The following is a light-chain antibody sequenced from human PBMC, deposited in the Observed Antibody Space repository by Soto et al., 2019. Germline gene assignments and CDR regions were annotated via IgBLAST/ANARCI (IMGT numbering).Light chain of an antibody. V-gene: IGLV1-44*01. Sequence: QSVLTQPPSASGTPGQRVSISCSGSASNIGSKAVNWYQQLPGAAPKLLIYSSFQRPSGVPARFSASKSGTSASLAITGLQSEDEADYYCAAWDDSLDEYVFGTGTKVTVL. CDR3: AAWDDSLDEYV. J-gene: IGLJ1*01. CDR2: SSF. CDR1: ASNIGSKA.